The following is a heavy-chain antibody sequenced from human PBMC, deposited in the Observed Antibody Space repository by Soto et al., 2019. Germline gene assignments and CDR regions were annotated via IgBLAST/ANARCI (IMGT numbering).Heavy chain of an antibody. Sequence: ASVKVSCKASGYTFTGYYMHWVRQAPGQGLEWMGWINPNSGGTNYAQKFQGRVTMTRDTSISTAYMELSGLRSDDTAVYYCARSRVKYYDILTGYYPIFDYWGQGTLVTVSS. J-gene: IGHJ4*02. CDR2: INPNSGGT. CDR1: GYTFTGYY. V-gene: IGHV1-2*02. D-gene: IGHD3-9*01. CDR3: ARSRVKYYDILTGYYPIFDY.